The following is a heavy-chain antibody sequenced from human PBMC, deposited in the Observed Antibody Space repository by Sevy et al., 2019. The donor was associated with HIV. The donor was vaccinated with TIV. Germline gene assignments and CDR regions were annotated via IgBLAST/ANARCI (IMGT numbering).Heavy chain of an antibody. J-gene: IGHJ6*02. CDR1: GFTFDDYG. D-gene: IGHD3-9*01. Sequence: GGSLRLSCAASGFTFDDYGMSWVRQAPGKGLEWVSGINWNGGSTGYADSVKGRFTISRDNAKNSLYLQMNSLRAEDTALYYCARDSKRYFDWSPPDVWGQGTTVTVSS. CDR3: ARDSKRYFDWSPPDV. CDR2: INWNGGST. V-gene: IGHV3-20*04.